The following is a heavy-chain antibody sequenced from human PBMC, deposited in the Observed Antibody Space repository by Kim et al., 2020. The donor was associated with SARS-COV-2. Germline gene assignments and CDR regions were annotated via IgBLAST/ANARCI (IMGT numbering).Heavy chain of an antibody. CDR3: ARGEEAYIAAPSFDY. V-gene: IGHV1-46*01. CDR1: GYTFTSYY. D-gene: IGHD6-25*01. J-gene: IGHJ4*02. Sequence: ASVKVSCKASGYTFTSYYMHWVRQAPGQGLEWMGIINPSGGSTSYAQKFQGRVTMTRDTSTSTVYMELSSLRSEDTAVYYCARGEEAYIAAPSFDYWGQGPLVTVSS. CDR2: INPSGGST.